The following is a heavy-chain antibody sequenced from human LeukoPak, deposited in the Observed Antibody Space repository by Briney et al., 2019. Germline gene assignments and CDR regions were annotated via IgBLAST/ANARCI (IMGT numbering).Heavy chain of an antibody. D-gene: IGHD6-13*01. Sequence: VASVKVSFKASGYTFTSYYMHWVRQAPGQGLEWMGWINPNSGGTNYAQKFQGRVTITRDTSTSTVYMELSSLRSEDTAVYYCARDLIAAAGTTWFDPWGQGTLVTVSS. CDR3: ARDLIAAAGTTWFDP. V-gene: IGHV1-2*02. CDR2: INPNSGGT. CDR1: GYTFTSYY. J-gene: IGHJ5*02.